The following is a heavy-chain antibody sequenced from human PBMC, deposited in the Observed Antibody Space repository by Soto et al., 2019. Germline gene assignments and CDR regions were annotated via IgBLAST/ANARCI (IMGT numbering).Heavy chain of an antibody. J-gene: IGHJ4*02. D-gene: IGHD6-19*01. Sequence: VQLVESGGGLVQPGGSLGLSCAASGFTFSNYNMNWVRQAPGKGLEWLSYISISSTKYYADSVKGRFTISGDNAKNSLYLQMNSLRDEDTAVYYCARVGFGSTGWGGDFDYWGQGTLVTVSS. CDR3: ARVGFGSTGWGGDFDY. CDR1: GFTFSNYN. V-gene: IGHV3-48*02. CDR2: ISISSTK.